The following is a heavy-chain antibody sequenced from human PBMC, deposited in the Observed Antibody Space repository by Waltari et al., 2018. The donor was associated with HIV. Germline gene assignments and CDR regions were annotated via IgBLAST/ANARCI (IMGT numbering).Heavy chain of an antibody. CDR2: ISASSFIHT. D-gene: IGHD6-19*01. J-gene: IGHJ4*02. CDR1: GFAFNNYA. Sequence: EVQLLESGGGLVQPGESLRLSCAASGFAFNNYALNWVRQAPGKGLGCVSAISASSFIHTYYADSVKGRFTVSRDNSKSTVYLQMNSLRVEDTAVYYCAHQISGQWLTPGHWGRGTRVTVSS. V-gene: IGHV3-23*01. CDR3: AHQISGQWLTPGH.